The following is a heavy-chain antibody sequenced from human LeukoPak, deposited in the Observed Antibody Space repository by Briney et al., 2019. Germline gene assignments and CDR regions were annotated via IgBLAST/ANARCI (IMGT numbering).Heavy chain of an antibody. J-gene: IGHJ5*02. D-gene: IGHD3-9*01. CDR3: AKEVQLRYFDWLLGWFDP. V-gene: IGHV3-23*01. CDR2: ISGSGGST. CDR1: GFTFSSYA. Sequence: GSLRLSCAASGFTFSSYAMSWVRQAPGKGLEWVSAISGSGGSTYYADSVKGRFTISRDNSKNTLYLQMNSLRAEDTAVYYCAKEVQLRYFDWLLGWFDPWGQGTLVTVSS.